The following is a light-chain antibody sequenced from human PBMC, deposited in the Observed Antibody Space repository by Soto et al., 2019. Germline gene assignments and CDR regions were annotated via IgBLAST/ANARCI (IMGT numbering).Light chain of an antibody. CDR3: QQRSNWRT. Sequence: EIVLTQSPATLSLSPGERATLSCRASQSVSSYLAWYQQKPGQAPRLLIYDASNKATGIPARFSGSGSGTDFTLIISSLEPEDFAVYYCQQRSNWRTFGQGTKLEIK. CDR1: QSVSSY. CDR2: DAS. V-gene: IGKV3-11*01. J-gene: IGKJ2*01.